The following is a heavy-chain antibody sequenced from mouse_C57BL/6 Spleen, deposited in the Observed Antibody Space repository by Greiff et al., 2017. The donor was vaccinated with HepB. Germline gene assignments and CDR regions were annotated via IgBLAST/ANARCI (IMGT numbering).Heavy chain of an antibody. V-gene: IGHV1-55*01. CDR1: GYTFTSYW. Sequence: QVQLQQPGAELVKPGASVKMSCKASGYTFTSYWITWVKQRPGQGLEWIGDIYPGSGSTNYNEKFKSKATLTVDTSSSTAYMQLSSLTSADSAVYYCARGGYWYFDVWGTGTTVTVSS. J-gene: IGHJ1*03. CDR3: ARGGYWYFDV. CDR2: IYPGSGST.